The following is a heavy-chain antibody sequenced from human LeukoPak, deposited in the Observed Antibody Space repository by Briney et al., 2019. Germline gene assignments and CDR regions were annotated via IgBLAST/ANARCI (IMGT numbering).Heavy chain of an antibody. CDR2: ISSSSYI. CDR3: AREEDGDYAVADY. V-gene: IGHV3-21*01. CDR1: GFTFSSYS. D-gene: IGHD4-17*01. J-gene: IGHJ4*02. Sequence: GGSLRLSCAASGFTFSSYSMNWVRQAPGKGLEWVSSISSSSYIYYADSVKGRFTISRDNAKNSLYLQMNSLRAEDTAVYYCAREEDGDYAVADYWGQGTLVTVSS.